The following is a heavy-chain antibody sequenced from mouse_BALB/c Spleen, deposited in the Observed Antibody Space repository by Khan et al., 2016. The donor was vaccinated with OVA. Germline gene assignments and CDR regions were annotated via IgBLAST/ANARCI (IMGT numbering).Heavy chain of an antibody. J-gene: IGHJ2*01. CDR1: GFTFSRFG. CDR2: IRSGSSSI. CDR3: ARDSNFDY. Sequence: EVELVESGGGLVQPGGSRKLSCAASGFTFSRFGMHWVRQAPEKGLEWVAYIRSGSSSIYYADTVKGRFTISRDNPKNTLFLQMTSLRSEDTAMYYCARDSNFDYWGQGTTFTVSS. V-gene: IGHV5-17*02.